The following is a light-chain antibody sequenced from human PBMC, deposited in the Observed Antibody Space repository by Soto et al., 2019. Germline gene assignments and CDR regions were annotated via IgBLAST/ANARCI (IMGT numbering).Light chain of an antibody. J-gene: IGKJ1*01. V-gene: IGKV3-20*01. Sequence: EIVLTQSPATLSLSPGERATLSCRASESVSTFLAWYQQRPGQAPRLLVYHTSNRATGIPDRFSASGSGTDFTLTISRLEPEDFAVYYCQQYESSPRTFGQGTKVDIK. CDR3: QQYESSPRT. CDR2: HTS. CDR1: ESVSTF.